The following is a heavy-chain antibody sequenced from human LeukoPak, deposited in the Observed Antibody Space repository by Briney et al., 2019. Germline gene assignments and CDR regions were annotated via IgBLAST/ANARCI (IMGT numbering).Heavy chain of an antibody. CDR1: GGSISGYY. CDR3: ARGSIAAAGDAFDI. Sequence: SSETLSLTCAVSGGSISGYYWSWIRQPPGKGLEWIGYIYYSGSTNYNPSLKSRVTISVDTSKNQFSLKLSSVTAADTAVYYCARGSIAAAGDAFDIWGQGTMVTVSS. V-gene: IGHV4-59*01. J-gene: IGHJ3*02. D-gene: IGHD6-13*01. CDR2: IYYSGST.